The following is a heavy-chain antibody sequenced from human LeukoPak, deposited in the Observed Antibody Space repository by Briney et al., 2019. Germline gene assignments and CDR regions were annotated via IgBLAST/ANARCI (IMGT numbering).Heavy chain of an antibody. D-gene: IGHD1-26*01. V-gene: IGHV3-33*06. CDR2: IWYDGSNK. CDR1: GFTFSSYG. J-gene: IGHJ4*02. Sequence: GRSLRLSCAASGFTFSSYGMHWVRQAPGKGLEWVAVIWYDGSNKYYADSVKGRFTISRDNSKNTLYLQMNSLRAEDTAVYYCAKGFWSYYFYDYWGQGTLVTVSS. CDR3: AKGFWSYYFYDY.